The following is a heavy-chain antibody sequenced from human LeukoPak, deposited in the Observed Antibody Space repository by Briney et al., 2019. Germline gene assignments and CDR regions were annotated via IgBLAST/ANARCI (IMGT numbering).Heavy chain of an antibody. D-gene: IGHD5-18*01. CDR3: AGGAMVTTNWFDP. Sequence: ASVKVSCKASGGTFSSYAISWVRQAPEQGLEWMGGIIPIFGTANYAQKFQGRVTITTDESTSTAYMELSSLRSEDTAVYYCAGGAMVTTNWFDPWGQGTLVTVSS. CDR2: IIPIFGTA. CDR1: GGTFSSYA. J-gene: IGHJ5*02. V-gene: IGHV1-69*05.